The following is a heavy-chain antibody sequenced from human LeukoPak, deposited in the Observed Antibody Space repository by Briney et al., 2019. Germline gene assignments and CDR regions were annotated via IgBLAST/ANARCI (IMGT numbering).Heavy chain of an antibody. CDR2: IYSGGST. CDR1: GFTFSNYS. D-gene: IGHD4-23*01. CDR3: AREKFAVVTSDYYYGMDV. V-gene: IGHV3-53*01. Sequence: PGGSLRLSCAGSGFTFSNYSINWVRQAPGKGLEWVSVIYSGGSTYYADSVKGRFTISRDNSKNTLYLQMNSLRAEDTAVYYCAREKFAVVTSDYYYGMDVWGQGTTVTVSS. J-gene: IGHJ6*02.